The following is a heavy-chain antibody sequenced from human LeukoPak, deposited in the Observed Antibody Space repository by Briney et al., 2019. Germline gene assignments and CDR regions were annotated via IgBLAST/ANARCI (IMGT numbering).Heavy chain of an antibody. V-gene: IGHV3-48*04. D-gene: IGHD3-22*01. Sequence: VHLGGSLRLSCAASGFTFSSYSMNWVRQAPGKGLEWVSYISSSSSTIYYADSVKGRFTISRDNAKNSLYLQMNSLRAEDTAVYYCARESYGLIVVGYYMDVWGKGTTVTVSS. CDR3: ARESYGLIVVGYYMDV. CDR2: ISSSSSTI. J-gene: IGHJ6*03. CDR1: GFTFSSYS.